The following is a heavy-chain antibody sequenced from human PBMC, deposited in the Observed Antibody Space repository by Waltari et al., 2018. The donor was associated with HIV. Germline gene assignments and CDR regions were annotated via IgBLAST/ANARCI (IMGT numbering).Heavy chain of an antibody. J-gene: IGHJ5*02. CDR1: GFTFSAYD. V-gene: IGHV3-48*03. CDR2: ISDRGQTL. CDR3: VRGGAAFVTGGMQVVQPGP. D-gene: IGHD6-6*01. Sequence: EVQLVESGGGLVRPGGSLRLSVLASGFTFSAYDMNCRLQAPGKGVEWLSYISDRGQTLYYTASTKGRFTVSRNNDKRSLYLDMSGLTAADTAVYYCVRGGAAFVTGGMQVVQPGPWGQGTLVTVS.